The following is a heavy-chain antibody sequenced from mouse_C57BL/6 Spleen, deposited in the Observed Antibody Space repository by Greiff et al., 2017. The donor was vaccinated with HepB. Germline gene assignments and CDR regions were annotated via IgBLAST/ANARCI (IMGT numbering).Heavy chain of an antibody. CDR1: GYTFTDYN. V-gene: IGHV1-18*01. Sequence: EVQLQQSGPELVKPGASVKIPCKASGYTFTDYNMDWVKQSHGKSLEWIGDINPNNGGTIYNQKFKGKATLTVDKSSSTAYMELRSLTSEDTAVYYCARQLRLRYYAMDYWGKGTSVTVSS. CDR2: INPNNGGT. D-gene: IGHD3-2*02. CDR3: ARQLRLRYYAMDY. J-gene: IGHJ4*01.